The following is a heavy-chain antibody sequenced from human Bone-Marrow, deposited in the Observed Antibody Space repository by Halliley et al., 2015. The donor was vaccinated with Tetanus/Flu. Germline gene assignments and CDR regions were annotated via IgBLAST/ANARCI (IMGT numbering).Heavy chain of an antibody. CDR3: AKDLSYDFWSGFDY. V-gene: IGHV3-23*01. CDR2: ISGRGGST. Sequence: VSGISGRGGSTYYADSVKGRFTISRDNSKNPMYLHMNSLRAEDAAVYYCAKDLSYDFWSGFDYWGQGTLVTVSS. J-gene: IGHJ4*02. D-gene: IGHD3-3*01.